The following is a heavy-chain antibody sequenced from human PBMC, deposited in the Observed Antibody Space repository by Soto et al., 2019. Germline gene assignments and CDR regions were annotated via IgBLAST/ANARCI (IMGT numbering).Heavy chain of an antibody. CDR3: ARESGYDFWSGYYYYYGMDV. CDR1: GDSVSSNSAA. J-gene: IGHJ6*02. CDR2: TYYRSKWYN. V-gene: IGHV6-1*01. Sequence: SQTLSLTCAISGDSVSSNSAAWNWIRQSPSRGLEWLGRTYYRSKWYNDYAVSVKSRITINPDTSKNQFSLQLNSVTPEDTAVYYCARESGYDFWSGYYYYYGMDVWGQGTTVTSP. D-gene: IGHD3-3*01.